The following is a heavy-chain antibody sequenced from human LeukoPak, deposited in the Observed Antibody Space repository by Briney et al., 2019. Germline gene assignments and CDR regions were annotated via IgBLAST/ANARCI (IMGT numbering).Heavy chain of an antibody. CDR3: ARPIAAAVEAFDI. CDR1: GYSFTSYW. CDR2: IYPGDSDT. D-gene: IGHD6-13*01. J-gene: IGHJ3*02. V-gene: IGHV5-51*01. Sequence: GEFLKISCKGSGYSFTSYWIGWVRPMPGKGLEWMGIIYPGDSDTRYSPSFQGQVTISADKSISTAYLQWSSLKASDTAMYYCARPIAAAVEAFDIWGQGTMVTVSS.